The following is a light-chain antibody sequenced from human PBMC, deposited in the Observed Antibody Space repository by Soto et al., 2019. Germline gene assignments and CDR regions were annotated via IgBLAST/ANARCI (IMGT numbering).Light chain of an antibody. Sequence: DIQMTQSPSTLSASVGDRVTLTFRASQSISSWLAWYQQKPGKAPKLLIYDASSLESGVPSRFSGSGSGTEFTLTISSLKHDDFATYYCQQYNSYSTFGQGTKVDI. CDR1: QSISSW. J-gene: IGKJ1*01. V-gene: IGKV1-5*01. CDR3: QQYNSYST. CDR2: DAS.